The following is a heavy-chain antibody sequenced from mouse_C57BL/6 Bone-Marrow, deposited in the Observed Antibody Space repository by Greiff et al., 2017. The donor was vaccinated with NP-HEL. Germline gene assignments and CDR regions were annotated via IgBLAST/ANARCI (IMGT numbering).Heavy chain of an antibody. D-gene: IGHD1-1*01. J-gene: IGHJ2*01. CDR1: GYTFTDYY. V-gene: IGHV1-75*01. CDR2: IFPGSGST. Sequence: QVQLKQSGPELVKPGASVKISCKASGYTFTDYYINWVKQRPGQGLEWIGWIFPGSGSTYYNEKFKGKATLTVDKSSSTAYMLLSSLTSEDSAVYFCARWGYYGSSMYYFDYWGQGTTLTGSS. CDR3: ARWGYYGSSMYYFDY.